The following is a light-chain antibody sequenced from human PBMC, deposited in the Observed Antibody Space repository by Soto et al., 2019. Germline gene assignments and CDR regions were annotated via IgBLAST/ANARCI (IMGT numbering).Light chain of an antibody. J-gene: IGKJ2*01. Sequence: EIVLPQSPGTLSLSPGERATLSCRASQSVSSSYLAWYQQKPGQAPRLLIYVASSRATGIPDRFSGSGSGTDFTLTISRLEPEDFAVYYCQQYGSSPLTFGQGTKLEIK. V-gene: IGKV3-20*01. CDR1: QSVSSSY. CDR2: VAS. CDR3: QQYGSSPLT.